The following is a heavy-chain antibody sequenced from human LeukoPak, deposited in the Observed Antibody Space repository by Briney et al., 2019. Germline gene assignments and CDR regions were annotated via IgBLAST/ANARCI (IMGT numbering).Heavy chain of an antibody. CDR2: IYYSGST. V-gene: IGHV4-39*01. J-gene: IGHJ6*03. D-gene: IGHD1-1*01. CDR3: ARGLGWKVTPMGLFYMDV. Sequence: SETLSLTCTVPGGSITSSSYYSGWIRQPPGKGLEWIGSIYYSGSTYYNPSLKSRVTISVDTSKNQLSLKVTSVTAADTAVYYCARGLGWKVTPMGLFYMDVWGEGATVTVSS. CDR1: GGSITSSSYY.